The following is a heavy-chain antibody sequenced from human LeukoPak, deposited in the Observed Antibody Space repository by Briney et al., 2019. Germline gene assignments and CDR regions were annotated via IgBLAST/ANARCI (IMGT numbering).Heavy chain of an antibody. D-gene: IGHD7-27*01. Sequence: GGSLRLSCEASGFTFGTYGMTWVRQAPGKGLEWVSGITGSSTWTYYADSVRGRFTISRDNSKDTLHLQMNNLTADDTAIYYCARELVSLGTGYFDLWGRGTLVTVSS. J-gene: IGHJ2*01. V-gene: IGHV3-23*01. CDR3: ARELVSLGTGYFDL. CDR2: ITGSSTWT. CDR1: GFTFGTYG.